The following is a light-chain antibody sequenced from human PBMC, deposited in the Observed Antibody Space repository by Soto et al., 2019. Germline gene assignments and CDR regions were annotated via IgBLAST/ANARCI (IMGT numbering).Light chain of an antibody. CDR1: SSDVGGYNY. CDR3: SSYTSSSIPV. Sequence: QSALTQPASVSGSPEQSITISCTGTSSDVGGYNYVSWYQQHPGKAPKLMIYEVSNRPSGVSNRFSGSKSGNTASLTISGLQAEDEADYYCSSYTSSSIPVFGTGTKVTVL. V-gene: IGLV2-14*01. J-gene: IGLJ1*01. CDR2: EVS.